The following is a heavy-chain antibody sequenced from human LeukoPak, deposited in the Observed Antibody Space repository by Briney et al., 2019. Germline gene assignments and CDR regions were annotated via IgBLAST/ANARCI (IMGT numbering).Heavy chain of an antibody. CDR2: IYYSGST. D-gene: IGHD5-18*01. J-gene: IGHJ5*02. CDR3: ARGYSYGYGIDP. Sequence: SSETLSLTCTVSGGSISSGGYYWSWIRQHPGKGLEWIGYIYYSGSTYYNPSLKSRVTISVDTSKNQFSLKLSSVTAAGTAVYYCARGYSYGYGIDPWGQGTLVTVSS. CDR1: GGSISSGGYY. V-gene: IGHV4-31*03.